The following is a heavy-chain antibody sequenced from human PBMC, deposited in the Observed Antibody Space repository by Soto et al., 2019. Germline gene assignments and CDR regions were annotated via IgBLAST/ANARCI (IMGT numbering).Heavy chain of an antibody. D-gene: IGHD3-3*01. CDR1: GFTFSSYW. V-gene: IGHV3-7*01. CDR2: IKPDGSDT. Sequence: GGSLRLSCAASGFTFSSYWMTWVRQAPGKGLEFLATIKPDGSDTYYVDSVKGRFTISRDNAKNSLSLQMNSLRAEDTALYYCATDLNWSGTWGQGTMVT. J-gene: IGHJ3*01. CDR3: ATDLNWSGT.